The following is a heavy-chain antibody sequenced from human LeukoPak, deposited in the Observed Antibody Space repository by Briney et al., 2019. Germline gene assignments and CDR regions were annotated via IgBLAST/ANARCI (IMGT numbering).Heavy chain of an antibody. CDR3: ATSRIGAVAGSSLGY. J-gene: IGHJ4*02. V-gene: IGHV1-24*01. Sequence: ASVTVSCTVSGYTLTELSMHWVRQAPGKGLEWMGGFDPEDGETIYAQKFQGRVTMTEDTSTDTAYMELGSLRSEDTAVYYCATSRIGAVAGSSLGYWGQGTLVTVSS. D-gene: IGHD6-19*01. CDR2: FDPEDGET. CDR1: GYTLTELS.